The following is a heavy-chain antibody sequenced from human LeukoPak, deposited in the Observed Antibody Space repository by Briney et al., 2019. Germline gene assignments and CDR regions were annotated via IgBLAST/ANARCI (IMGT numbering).Heavy chain of an antibody. CDR3: ARGSGRDNWFDP. Sequence: SETLSLTCTVSGGSISSGDYYWSWIRQHPGKGLEWIGYIYYSGSTYYNPSLKSRVTISVDTSKNQFSLKLSSVTAADTAVYYCARGSGRDNWFDPWGQGTLVTVSS. CDR2: IYYSGST. V-gene: IGHV4-31*03. J-gene: IGHJ5*02. CDR1: GGSISSGDYY. D-gene: IGHD3-3*01.